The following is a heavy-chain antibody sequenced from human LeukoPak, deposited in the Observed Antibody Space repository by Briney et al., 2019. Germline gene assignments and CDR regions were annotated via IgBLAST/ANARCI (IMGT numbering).Heavy chain of an antibody. Sequence: GESLQISCKGSGYRFTSYWIGWVRQMPGKGLEWMGIFYPGDSDTRYSPSFQVQVTISADKSISTAYLQWSSLKASDTAMYYCARLMGYCTRTSCTGYFEHWGQGTLVTVSS. CDR1: GYRFTSYW. D-gene: IGHD2-2*01. V-gene: IGHV5-51*01. CDR2: FYPGDSDT. CDR3: ARLMGYCTRTSCTGYFEH. J-gene: IGHJ4*02.